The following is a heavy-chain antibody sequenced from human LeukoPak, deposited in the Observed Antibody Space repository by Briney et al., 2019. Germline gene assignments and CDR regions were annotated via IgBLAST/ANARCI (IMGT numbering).Heavy chain of an antibody. CDR1: GYTFTSYG. D-gene: IGHD3-22*01. CDR2: INPNSGGT. Sequence: ASVKVSCKASGYTFTSYGISWVRQAPGQGLEWMGWINPNSGGTNYAQKLQGRVTMTTDTSTSTAYMELRSLRSDDTAVYYCARVRTTMIVEIFDYWGQGTLVTVSS. J-gene: IGHJ4*02. CDR3: ARVRTTMIVEIFDY. V-gene: IGHV1-18*01.